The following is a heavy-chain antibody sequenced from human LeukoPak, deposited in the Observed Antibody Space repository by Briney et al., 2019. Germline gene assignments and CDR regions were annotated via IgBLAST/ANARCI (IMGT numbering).Heavy chain of an antibody. V-gene: IGHV3-23*01. D-gene: IGHD3-22*01. CDR1: GFTFSSYA. CDR2: ISGSGGST. CDR3: AKDTNYYDSSGVPDAFDI. J-gene: IGHJ3*02. Sequence: GGSLRLSCAASGFTFSSYAMSWVRQAPGKGLEWVSAISGSGGSTYYADSVKGRFTISRDNSKNTLYLQMNSLRAEDTAVYYCAKDTNYYDSSGVPDAFDIWGQGTMVTVSS.